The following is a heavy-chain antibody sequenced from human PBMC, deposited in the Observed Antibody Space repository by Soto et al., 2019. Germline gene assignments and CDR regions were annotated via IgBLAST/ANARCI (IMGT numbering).Heavy chain of an antibody. D-gene: IGHD6-19*01. V-gene: IGHV3-21*01. CDR3: ARGLPGYSSGWYDGY. J-gene: IGHJ4*02. CDR1: GFTFSSYS. CDR2: ISSSSSYI. Sequence: GGPLRLSCAASGFTFSSYSRNWVRQAPGKGLEWVSSISSSSSYIYYADSVKGRFTISRDNAKNSLYLQMNSLRAEDTAVYYCARGLPGYSSGWYDGYWGQGTLVTVSS.